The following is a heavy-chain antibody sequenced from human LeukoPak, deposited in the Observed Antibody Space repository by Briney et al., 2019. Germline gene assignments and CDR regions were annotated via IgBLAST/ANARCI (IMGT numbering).Heavy chain of an antibody. J-gene: IGHJ6*02. Sequence: GASVKVSCKASGYTFTSYYMHWVRQAPGQGLEWMGIINPSGGSTSYAQKLQGRVTMTTDTSTSTAYMELRSLRSDDTAVYYCAYTMVRANYYGMDVWGQGTTVTVSS. CDR2: INPSGGST. CDR1: GYTFTSYY. CDR3: AYTMVRANYYGMDV. V-gene: IGHV1-46*01. D-gene: IGHD3-10*01.